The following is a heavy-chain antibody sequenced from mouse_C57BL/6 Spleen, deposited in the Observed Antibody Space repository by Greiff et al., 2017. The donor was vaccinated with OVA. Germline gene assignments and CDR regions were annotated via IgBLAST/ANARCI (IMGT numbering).Heavy chain of an antibody. CDR3: AKPGDYMYFEV. D-gene: IGHD2-12*01. J-gene: IGHJ1*03. CDR2: IWGDGST. CDR1: GFSLTSYG. Sequence: VMLVESGPGLVAPSQSLSITCTVSGFSLTSYGVSWVRQPPGKGLEWLGVIWGDGSTHYHSALISSLSLSKDNSKSQVFVKLNRLETDDTATDYCAKPGDYMYFEVWGTGTTVTVSS. V-gene: IGHV2-3*01.